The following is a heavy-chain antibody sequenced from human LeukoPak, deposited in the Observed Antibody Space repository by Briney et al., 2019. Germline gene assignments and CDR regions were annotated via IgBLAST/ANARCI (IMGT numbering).Heavy chain of an antibody. CDR2: ISAYNGNT. CDR1: GYTFTSYG. V-gene: IGHV1-18*01. D-gene: IGHD2-21*02. J-gene: IGHJ4*02. Sequence: ASVKVSCKASGYTFTSYGISWVRQAPGQGLEWMGWISAYNGNTNYAQKLQGRVTMTTDTSTSTAYMELRSLRSDDTALYYCARVVTAINNLDYRGQGTLVTVSS. CDR3: ARVVTAINNLDY.